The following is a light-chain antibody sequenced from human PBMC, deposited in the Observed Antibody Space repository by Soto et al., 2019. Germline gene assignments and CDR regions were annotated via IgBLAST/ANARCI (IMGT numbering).Light chain of an antibody. Sequence: DIQMTQSPSSVSASVGDRVTITCRASQGISSWLAWYQQKPGKAPKLLIYAASSLQSGVPSRFSGGGSATETTASISSPQPEDFAPYYCQQANSFPLIFGGGTKGEIK. CDR2: AAS. CDR1: QGISSW. J-gene: IGKJ4*01. V-gene: IGKV1-12*01. CDR3: QQANSFPLI.